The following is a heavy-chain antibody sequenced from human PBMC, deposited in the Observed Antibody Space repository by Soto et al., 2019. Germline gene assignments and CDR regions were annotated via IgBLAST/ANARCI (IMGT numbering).Heavy chain of an antibody. J-gene: IGHJ5*02. CDR2: LYSAGAT. CDR3: GGWGGSKVWNAYWSSVP. Sequence: EVQLVESGGGLLQPGGSLRVSCAASGFTVSSSYMSWVRQAPGKGLEWVATLYSAGATYYADSVKGRFTISRDNSQNTLYLQWNGLKAEAPAGYNGGGWGGSKVWNAYWSSVPWGRGT. D-gene: IGHD3-16*01. CDR1: GFTVSSSY. V-gene: IGHV3-53*01.